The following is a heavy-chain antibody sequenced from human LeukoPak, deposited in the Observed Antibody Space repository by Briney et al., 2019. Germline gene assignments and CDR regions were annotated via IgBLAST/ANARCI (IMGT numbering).Heavy chain of an antibody. V-gene: IGHV3-23*01. CDR1: GFTFSSYA. Sequence: GESLRLSCAASGFTFSSYAMSWVRQAPGKGLEWVSAISGSGGSTYYADSVKGRFTISRDNSKNTLYLQMNSLRAEDTAVYYCAKGGEQQLVLTVWFDPWGQGTLVTVSS. CDR3: AKGGEQQLVLTVWFDP. J-gene: IGHJ5*02. CDR2: ISGSGGST. D-gene: IGHD6-13*01.